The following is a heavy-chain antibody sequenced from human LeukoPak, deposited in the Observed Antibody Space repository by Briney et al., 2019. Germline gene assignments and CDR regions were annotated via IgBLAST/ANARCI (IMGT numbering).Heavy chain of an antibody. V-gene: IGHV1-18*01. CDR1: GGTFSSYA. CDR3: ARVGVKSSGNDAFDI. Sequence: GASVKVSCKASGGTFSSYASSWVRQAPGQGLEWMGWISAYNGNTNYAQKLQGRVTMTTDTSTSTAYMELRSLRSDDTAVYYCARVGVKSSGNDAFDIWGQGTMVTVSS. CDR2: ISAYNGNT. D-gene: IGHD3-22*01. J-gene: IGHJ3*02.